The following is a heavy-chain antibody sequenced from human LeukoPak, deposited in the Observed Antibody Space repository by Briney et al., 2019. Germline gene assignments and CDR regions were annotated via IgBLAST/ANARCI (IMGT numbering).Heavy chain of an antibody. CDR2: IYYSKST. CDR3: ARHYPSGTYPLDY. D-gene: IGHD3-10*01. J-gene: IGHJ4*02. CDR1: GDSISSSY. V-gene: IGHV4-59*08. Sequence: PSETLSLTCTVSGDSISSSYWSWIRQPPGRGLEWIGHIYYSKSTTYNPSLKSRLTMSIDTSKNQFSLKLSSVTAADTAVYYCARHYPSGTYPLDYWGQGTLVTVSS.